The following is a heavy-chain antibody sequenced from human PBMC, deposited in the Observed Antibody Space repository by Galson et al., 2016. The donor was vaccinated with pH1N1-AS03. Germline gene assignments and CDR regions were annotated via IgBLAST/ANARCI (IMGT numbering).Heavy chain of an antibody. CDR3: AKTGSRGNDPFYYYYYGMDV. CDR2: IYYSGST. D-gene: IGHD1-1*01. J-gene: IGHJ6*02. Sequence: SETLSLTCTVSGGSISSYYWSWIRQPPGKGLEWIGYIYYSGSTNYNPSLKSRVTISVDTSKNQFSLKLSSVTAADTAVYYCAKTGSRGNDPFYYYYYGMDVGGQGTTVTVSS. CDR1: GGSISSYY. V-gene: IGHV4-59*01.